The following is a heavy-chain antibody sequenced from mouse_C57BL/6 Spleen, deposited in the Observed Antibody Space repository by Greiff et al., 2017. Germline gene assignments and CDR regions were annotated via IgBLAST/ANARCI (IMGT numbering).Heavy chain of an antibody. CDR3: AIDYSWYFDV. Sequence: QVQLQQPGAELVKPGASVKLSCKASGYTFTSYWMHWVKQRPGQGLEWIGMIHPNSGSTNYNQKFKGKATLTVDKSSSTAYMQLSSLTSEDSAVYYCAIDYSWYFDVWGTGTTVTVSS. CDR2: IHPNSGST. D-gene: IGHD2-13*01. V-gene: IGHV1-64*01. J-gene: IGHJ1*03. CDR1: GYTFTSYW.